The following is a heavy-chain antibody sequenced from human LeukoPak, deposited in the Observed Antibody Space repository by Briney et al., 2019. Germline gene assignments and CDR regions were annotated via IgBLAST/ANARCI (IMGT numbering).Heavy chain of an antibody. CDR3: ARGSNYYDSSGYSLDY. V-gene: IGHV4-34*01. CDR2: INHSGST. J-gene: IGHJ4*02. D-gene: IGHD3-22*01. CDR1: GGSFSGYY. Sequence: SETLSLTCAVYGGSFSGYYWSWIRQPPGKGLEWIGEINHSGSTNYNPSLKSRVTISVDTSKNQFSLKLSSVTAADTAVYYCARGSNYYDSSGYSLDYWGQGTLVTVSS.